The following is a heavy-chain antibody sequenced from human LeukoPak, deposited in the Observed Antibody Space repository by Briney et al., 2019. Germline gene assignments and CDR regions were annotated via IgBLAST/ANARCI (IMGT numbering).Heavy chain of an antibody. V-gene: IGHV4-59*01. CDR1: GGSISSYY. J-gene: IGHJ3*02. CDR3: ARGHQLLLNAFDI. D-gene: IGHD2-2*01. CDR2: IYYSGST. Sequence: SPSETLSLTCTVSGGSISSYYWSWLRQPPGKGLEWIGYIYYSGSTNYNPSPKSRVTISVDTSKNQFSLKLSSVTAADTAVYYCARGHQLLLNAFDIWGQGTMVTVSS.